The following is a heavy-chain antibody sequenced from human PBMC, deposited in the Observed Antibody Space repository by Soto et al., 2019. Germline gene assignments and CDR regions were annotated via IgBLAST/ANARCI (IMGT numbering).Heavy chain of an antibody. CDR3: ARPTKVTWLTQHYEYFGMDV. CDR2: ISSGGTSI. J-gene: IGHJ6*02. D-gene: IGHD3-22*01. V-gene: IGHV3-48*03. Sequence: EVHLVESGGGLVQPGGSLRLSCAASGFTFSSYEMNWVRQAPGKGLEWLAYISSGGTSIFYADSVKGRLTISRDNDKHSPYLQMTSLTAQAPCVCLGARPTKVTWLTQHYEYFGMDVWCQGTTLIVSS. CDR1: GFTFSSYE.